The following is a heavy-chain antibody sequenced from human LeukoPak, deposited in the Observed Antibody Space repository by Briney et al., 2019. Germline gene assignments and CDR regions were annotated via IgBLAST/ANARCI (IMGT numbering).Heavy chain of an antibody. D-gene: IGHD6-13*01. J-gene: IGHJ4*02. CDR2: MNPNSGNT. CDR1: GYTFTSYD. V-gene: IGHV1-8*01. Sequence: ASVKVSRKASGYTFTSYDINWVRQATGQGLEWMGWMNPNSGNTGYAQKFQGRVTMTRNTSISTAYMELSSPRSEDTAVYYCARGIAAAGTGSYFDYWGQGTLVTVSS. CDR3: ARGIAAAGTGSYFDY.